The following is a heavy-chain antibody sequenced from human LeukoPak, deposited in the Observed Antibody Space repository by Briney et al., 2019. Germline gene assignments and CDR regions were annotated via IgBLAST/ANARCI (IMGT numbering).Heavy chain of an antibody. CDR1: GFTFSAFA. Sequence: GGSLRLSCAASGFTFSAFAMSWVRQAPGKGLEWVSTIGGSGGNTFYAVSVKGRFTISRDNSKNTLFLRMNSLRAEDTAVFYCAIRPYGGSFDIWGQGTLVTVSS. CDR3: AIRPYGGSFDI. CDR2: IGGSGGNT. V-gene: IGHV3-23*01. J-gene: IGHJ4*02. D-gene: IGHD4-23*01.